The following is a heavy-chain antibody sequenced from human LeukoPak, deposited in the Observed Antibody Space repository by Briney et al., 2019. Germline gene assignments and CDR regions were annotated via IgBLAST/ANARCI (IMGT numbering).Heavy chain of an antibody. J-gene: IGHJ4*02. CDR3: ARGNYYDSSGYLSRHFDY. D-gene: IGHD3-22*01. CDR1: GFTFDDYG. Sequence: GGSLRLSCAASGFTFDDYGMSWVRQAPGKGLGWVSGINWNGGSTGYADSVKGRFTISRDNAKNSLYLQMNSLRAEDTALYHCARGNYYDSSGYLSRHFDYWGQGTLVTVSS. V-gene: IGHV3-20*01. CDR2: INWNGGST.